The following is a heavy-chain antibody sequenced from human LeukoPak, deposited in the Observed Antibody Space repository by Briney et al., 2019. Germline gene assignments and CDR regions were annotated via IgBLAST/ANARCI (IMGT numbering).Heavy chain of an antibody. CDR2: IGGSETTV. D-gene: IGHD5-24*01. Sequence: PGGSLRLSCAASGLTFSDYTMNWVRQAPGKGLEWVSYIGGSETTVFYADSVKGRFTISRDNAKNALYLQMNSLRAEDTAIYYCAREERLRYWGQGALVIVSS. CDR1: GLTFSDYT. J-gene: IGHJ4*02. CDR3: AREERLRY. V-gene: IGHV3-48*01.